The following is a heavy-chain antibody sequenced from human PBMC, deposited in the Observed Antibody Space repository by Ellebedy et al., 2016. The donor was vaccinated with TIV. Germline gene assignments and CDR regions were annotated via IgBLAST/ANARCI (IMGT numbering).Heavy chain of an antibody. D-gene: IGHD2-8*01. Sequence: AASVKVSCKASGGTFSSYAISWVRQAPGQGLEWMGRIIPILGIANYAQKFQGRVTITADKSTSTAYMELSSLRAEDTAVYYCARGVEVQRSPDYWGQGTLVTVSS. J-gene: IGHJ4*02. CDR3: ARGVEVQRSPDY. V-gene: IGHV1-69*04. CDR2: IIPILGIA. CDR1: GGTFSSYA.